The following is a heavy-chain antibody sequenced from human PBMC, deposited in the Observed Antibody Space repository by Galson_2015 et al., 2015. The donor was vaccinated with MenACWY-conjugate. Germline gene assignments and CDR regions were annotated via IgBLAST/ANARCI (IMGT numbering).Heavy chain of an antibody. J-gene: IGHJ6*03. CDR1: AFTFSNAY. Sequence: SLRLSCAGSAFTFSNAYMSWARQAPGKGLEWVGRIKSQTDGGKIDYAAPVKGRSTISRDDSKNTLYLQMNSLKIEDTAVYYCTTHKPDSWGGLLFHFYMDVWGKGTTVTVSS. D-gene: IGHD2-21*01. CDR3: TTHKPDSWGGLLFHFYMDV. CDR2: IKSQTDGGKI. V-gene: IGHV3-15*01.